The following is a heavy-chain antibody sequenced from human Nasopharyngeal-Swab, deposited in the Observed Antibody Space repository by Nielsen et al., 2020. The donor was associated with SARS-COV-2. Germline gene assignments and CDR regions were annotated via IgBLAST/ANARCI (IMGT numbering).Heavy chain of an antibody. V-gene: IGHV3-74*01. CDR1: GLAFSGHW. CDR2: INGDGSTI. J-gene: IGHJ5*02. D-gene: IGHD2-2*01. Sequence: GESLKISCAASGLAFSGHWMHWVRQAPGRGLVWVSCINGDGSTISYAESVRGRFTISRDNAKNTLYLQMNSLRAEDTAVYYCAKAFIVVVPAAQEWFDPWGQGTLVTVSS. CDR3: AKAFIVVVPAAQEWFDP.